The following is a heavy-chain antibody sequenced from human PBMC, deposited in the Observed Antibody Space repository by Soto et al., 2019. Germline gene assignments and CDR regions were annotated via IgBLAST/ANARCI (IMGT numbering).Heavy chain of an antibody. CDR1: GGTFSIYP. J-gene: IGHJ4*02. Sequence: QVQLVPSGSEVKKPGSSVRVSCKTSGGTFSIYPISWVRQAPGQGLEWMGRVLPFLDITSYSQRFQGRVSITADRSTNKAYMELSSLRSEDTAVYYCARDRDNSNWPNFDSWGQGTLVTVSS. D-gene: IGHD6-13*01. CDR2: VLPFLDIT. CDR3: ARDRDNSNWPNFDS. V-gene: IGHV1-69*02.